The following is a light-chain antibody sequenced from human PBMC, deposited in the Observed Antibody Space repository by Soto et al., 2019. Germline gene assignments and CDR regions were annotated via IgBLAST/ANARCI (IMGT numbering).Light chain of an antibody. CDR1: SSDIGAYNF. J-gene: IGLJ1*01. Sequence: QSALTQPRSVSGSPGQSVTISCTGTSSDIGAYNFVSWYQQHPDKAPKLMIYDVIKRPSGVPDRFSGSKSGNTASLTISGLQAEDEADYYCCSYAGSYTHVFGSGTKVTVL. V-gene: IGLV2-11*01. CDR2: DVI. CDR3: CSYAGSYTHV.